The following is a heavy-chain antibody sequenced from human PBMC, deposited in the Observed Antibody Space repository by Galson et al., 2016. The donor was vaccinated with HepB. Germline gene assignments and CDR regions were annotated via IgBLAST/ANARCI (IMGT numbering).Heavy chain of an antibody. D-gene: IGHD1-1*01. CDR1: GFAFSSYW. J-gene: IGHJ4*02. V-gene: IGHV3-74*01. Sequence: SLRLSCAASGFAFSSYWMHWVRQVPGKGLVWVSRLNTDGRTTNYADSVKGRFTISRDNAENTLYLQMNSLRVEDTAVYYCARAHHWNHPDYWGRGTLVTVSS. CDR2: LNTDGRTT. CDR3: ARAHHWNHPDY.